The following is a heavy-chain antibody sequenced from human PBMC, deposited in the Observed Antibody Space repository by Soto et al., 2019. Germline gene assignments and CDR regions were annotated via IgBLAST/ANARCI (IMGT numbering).Heavy chain of an antibody. J-gene: IGHJ3*02. Sequence: WGSLRLSCAGSGFTFSSYGMHWVRQAPGKGLEWVAVIWYDGSNKYYADSVKGRFTISRDNSKNTLYLQINSLRAEDTAVYYCASSRVNGLNAFDIWGQGTMVTVSS. CDR1: GFTFSSYG. CDR2: IWYDGSNK. V-gene: IGHV3-33*01. CDR3: ASSRVNGLNAFDI. D-gene: IGHD1-1*01.